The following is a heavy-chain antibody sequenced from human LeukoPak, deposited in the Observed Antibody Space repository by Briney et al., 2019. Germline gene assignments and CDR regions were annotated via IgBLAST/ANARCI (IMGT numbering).Heavy chain of an antibody. V-gene: IGHV1-18*01. CDR1: GYTFTSYG. Sequence: ASVKVSCKAPGYTFTSYGISWVRQAPGQGLEWMGWISAYNGNTNYAQKLQGRVTMTTDTSTSTAYMELRSLRSDDTAVYYCARRTTVVTPDGYYYGMDVWGQGTTVTVSS. CDR3: ARRTTVVTPDGYYYGMDV. J-gene: IGHJ6*02. D-gene: IGHD4-23*01. CDR2: ISAYNGNT.